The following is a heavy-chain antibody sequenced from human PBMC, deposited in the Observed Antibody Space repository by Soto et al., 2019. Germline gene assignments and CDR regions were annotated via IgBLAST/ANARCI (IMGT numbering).Heavy chain of an antibody. V-gene: IGHV3-30*18. CDR1: GFTFSSYG. CDR3: AKDYYYGSGRTPDY. Sequence: QVQLVESGGGVVQPGRSXRLSCAASGFTFSSYGMHWVRQAPGKGLEWVAVISYDGSNKYYADSVKGRFTISRDNSKNTLYLQMNSLRAEDTAVYYCAKDYYYGSGRTPDYWGQGTLVTVSS. CDR2: ISYDGSNK. J-gene: IGHJ4*02. D-gene: IGHD3-10*01.